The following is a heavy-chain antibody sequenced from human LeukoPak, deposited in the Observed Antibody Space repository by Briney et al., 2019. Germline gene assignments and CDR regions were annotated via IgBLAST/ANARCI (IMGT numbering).Heavy chain of an antibody. J-gene: IGHJ4*02. D-gene: IGHD1-7*01. CDR3: ARGGWNYVFNS. CDR2: ISSSASSI. V-gene: IGHV3-48*03. CDR1: GFTFSTYE. Sequence: GGSLRLSCAASGFTFSTYEMNWVRQAPGKGLEWVSYISSSASSIYYADYVKGRFTISRDNAKNSLYLHMNSLRAEDTAVYYCARGGWNYVFNSWGQGTLVTVSS.